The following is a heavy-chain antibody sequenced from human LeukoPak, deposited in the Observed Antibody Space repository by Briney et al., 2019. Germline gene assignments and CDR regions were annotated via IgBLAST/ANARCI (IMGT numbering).Heavy chain of an antibody. V-gene: IGHV3-23*01. J-gene: IGHJ3*01. CDR1: GFTLGSYA. CDR3: AKFLRGWLLPHDAFDV. Sequence: GGSLRLSCAASGFTLGSYAMSWVRQAPGKGLEWVSGISGSGGSTYYADSVKGRFAISRDNSKNTLYLQMNSLRAEDTAVYYCAKFLRGWLLPHDAFDVWGQGTMVTVSS. D-gene: IGHD3-22*01. CDR2: ISGSGGST.